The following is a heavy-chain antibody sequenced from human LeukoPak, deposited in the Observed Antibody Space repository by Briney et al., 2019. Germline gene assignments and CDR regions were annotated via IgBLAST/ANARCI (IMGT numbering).Heavy chain of an antibody. V-gene: IGHV4-59*01. D-gene: IGHD3-10*01. CDR2: VYSSGST. J-gene: IGHJ5*02. Sequence: PSETLSLTCTVSGDSITSYYWSWIRQSPGKGLDWVGNVYSSGSTNYNPSLKSRITISLDTSKNQFSLRLVSVTAADTAVYYCAREGWFGELSGDQNWFDPWGQGTLVIVSS. CDR3: AREGWFGELSGDQNWFDP. CDR1: GDSITSYY.